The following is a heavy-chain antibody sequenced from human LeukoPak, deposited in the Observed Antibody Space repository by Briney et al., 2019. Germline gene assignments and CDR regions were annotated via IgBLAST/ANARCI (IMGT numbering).Heavy chain of an antibody. J-gene: IGHJ1*01. CDR1: GGTFSSYA. CDR2: IIPIFGTA. CDR3: ARARDSGAGARVYFQH. V-gene: IGHV1-69*01. Sequence: SVKVSCKASGGTFSSYAISWVRQAPGQGLEWMGGIIPIFGTANYAQKFQGRVTITADESTSTAYMELSRLRSEDTAVYYCARARDSGAGARVYFQHWGQGTLVTVSS. D-gene: IGHD5-12*01.